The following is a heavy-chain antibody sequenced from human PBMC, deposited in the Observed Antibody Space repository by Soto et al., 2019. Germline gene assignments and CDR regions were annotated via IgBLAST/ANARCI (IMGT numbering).Heavy chain of an antibody. CDR1: GGSISSYY. CDR3: ARTYDSSGPPEGY. V-gene: IGHV4-59*01. D-gene: IGHD3-22*01. J-gene: IGHJ4*02. Sequence: QVQLQESGPGLVKPSETLSLTCTVSGGSISSYYWSWIRQPPGKGLEWIGYIYYSGSTNYNPSLKSRVTISVDTSKNQFSLKLSSVTAADTAVYYCARTYDSSGPPEGYWGQGTLVTVSS. CDR2: IYYSGST.